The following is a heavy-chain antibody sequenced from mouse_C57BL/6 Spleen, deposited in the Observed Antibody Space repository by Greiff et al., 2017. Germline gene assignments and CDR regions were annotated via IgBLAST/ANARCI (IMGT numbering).Heavy chain of an antibody. V-gene: IGHV5-9*01. Sequence: EVMLVESGGGLVKPGGSLKLSCAASGFTFSSYTMSWVRQTPEKRLEWVATLSGGGGNTYYPDSVKGRFTLSRDNAKNTLYLQMSNLRSEDTALYYWARRKTGTGHNYFDYWGQGTTLTVSS. D-gene: IGHD4-1*01. J-gene: IGHJ2*01. CDR1: GFTFSSYT. CDR2: LSGGGGNT. CDR3: ARRKTGTGHNYFDY.